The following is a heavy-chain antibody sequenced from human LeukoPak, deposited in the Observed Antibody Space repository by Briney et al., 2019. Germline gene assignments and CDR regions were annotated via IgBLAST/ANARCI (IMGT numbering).Heavy chain of an antibody. Sequence: PGGSLRLSCAASGFTFSSYWMSWVRQAPGKGLEWVANIKQDGSEKYYVDSVKGRFTISRDNAKNSLYLQMNSLRAEDTAVYYCARVLCGGDCYSWVAYYYYMDVWGKGTTVTVSS. CDR2: IKQDGSEK. CDR3: ARVLCGGDCYSWVAYYYYMDV. V-gene: IGHV3-7*01. CDR1: GFTFSSYW. J-gene: IGHJ6*03. D-gene: IGHD2-21*01.